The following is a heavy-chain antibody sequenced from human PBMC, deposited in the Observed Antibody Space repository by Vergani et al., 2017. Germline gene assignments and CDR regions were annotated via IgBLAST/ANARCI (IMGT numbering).Heavy chain of an antibody. CDR3: ARGGDSSSWYVVYYCDY. D-gene: IGHD6-13*01. CDR1: GYTFTSYD. J-gene: IGHJ4*02. V-gene: IGHV1-8*01. Sequence: QVQLVQSGAEVKKPGASVKVSCKASGYTFTSYDINWVRQATGQGLEWMGWMNPNSGNTGYAQKFQGRVTMTRNTSISTAYMELSSLRSEDTAVYYCARGGDSSSWYVVYYCDYGGQGTRVTVSS. CDR2: MNPNSGNT.